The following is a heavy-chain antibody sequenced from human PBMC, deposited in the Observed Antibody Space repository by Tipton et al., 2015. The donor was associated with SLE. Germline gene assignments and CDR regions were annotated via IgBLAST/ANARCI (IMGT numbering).Heavy chain of an antibody. V-gene: IGHV4-39*07. CDR1: GGSISSATYY. CDR3: ARRHYSGPFDN. Sequence: LRLSCTVSGGSISSATYYWGWIRQSPGKGLEWIGSIYYTGSAYYNPSLKSRVIISVDPSKNQFSLKLNSVTAADTAVYYCARRHYSGPFDNWGQGTLVTVST. CDR2: IYYTGSA. J-gene: IGHJ4*02. D-gene: IGHD5-12*01.